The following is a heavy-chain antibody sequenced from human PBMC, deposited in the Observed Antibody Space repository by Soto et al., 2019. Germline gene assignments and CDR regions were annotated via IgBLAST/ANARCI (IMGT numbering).Heavy chain of an antibody. D-gene: IGHD3-3*01. CDR1: GGSFSGYY. J-gene: IGHJ4*02. CDR2: INHSGST. CDR3: ARGLWSGYYFDY. V-gene: IGHV4-34*01. Sequence: QVQLQQWGAGLLKPSETLSLTCAVYGGSFSGYYWSWIRQPPGKGLEWMGEINHSGSTNYNPSLKSRVTISVDTSENQFSLKLSSVTAADTAVYYCARGLWSGYYFDYWGQGTLVTVSS.